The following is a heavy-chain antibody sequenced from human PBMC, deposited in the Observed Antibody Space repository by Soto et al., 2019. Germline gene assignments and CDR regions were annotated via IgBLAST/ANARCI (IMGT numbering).Heavy chain of an antibody. D-gene: IGHD2-2*01. CDR3: ARGIAGSSTSCPAFDP. J-gene: IGHJ5*02. Sequence: SETLSLTCAVYGGSFSGYYWSWIRQPPGQGLEWIGELNHSGSTNYNPSLKSRVTISVDTSKNQFSLKLSSVTAADTAVYYGARGIAGSSTSCPAFDPWGQGTLVTVS. V-gene: IGHV4-34*01. CDR2: LNHSGST. CDR1: GGSFSGYY.